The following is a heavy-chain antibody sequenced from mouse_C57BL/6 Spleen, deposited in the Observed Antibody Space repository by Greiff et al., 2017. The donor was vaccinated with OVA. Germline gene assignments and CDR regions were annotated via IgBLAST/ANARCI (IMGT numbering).Heavy chain of an antibody. J-gene: IGHJ1*03. Sequence: EVQLQQSGPELVKPGASVKISCKASGYTFTDYYMNWVKQSHGKSLEWIGDINPNNGGTSYNQKFKGKATLTVDKSSSTAYMELRSLTSEDSAVYDCAREGLRHWYFDVWGTGTTVTVSS. V-gene: IGHV1-26*01. CDR2: INPNNGGT. D-gene: IGHD2-4*01. CDR1: GYTFTDYY. CDR3: AREGLRHWYFDV.